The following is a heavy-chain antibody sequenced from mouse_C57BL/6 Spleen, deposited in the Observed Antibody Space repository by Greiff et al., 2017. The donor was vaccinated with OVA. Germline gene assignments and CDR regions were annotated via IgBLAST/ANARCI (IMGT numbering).Heavy chain of an antibody. CDR1: GYAFTNYL. Sequence: VQLQQSGAELVRPGTSVKVSCKASGYAFTNYLIEWVKQRPGQGLEWIGVINPGSGGTNYNEKFKGKATLTADKSSSTAYMQLSSLTSEDSAVYFCARSLITTYYFDYWAKAPLSQSPQ. CDR3: ARSLITTYYFDY. CDR2: INPGSGGT. V-gene: IGHV1-54*01. J-gene: IGHJ2*01. D-gene: IGHD1-1*01.